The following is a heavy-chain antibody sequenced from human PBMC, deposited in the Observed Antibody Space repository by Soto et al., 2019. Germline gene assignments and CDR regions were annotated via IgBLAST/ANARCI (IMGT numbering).Heavy chain of an antibody. CDR2: IYYSGST. D-gene: IGHD5-12*01. Sequence: SETLSLTCTVSGGSISSSSYYWGWIRQPPGKGLEWIGSIYYSGSTYYNPSLKSRVTISVDTSKNQFSLKLSSVTAADTAVYYCARHSIVDIVATINHWYFDLWGRGTLVTVSS. V-gene: IGHV4-39*01. J-gene: IGHJ2*01. CDR1: GGSISSSSYY. CDR3: ARHSIVDIVATINHWYFDL.